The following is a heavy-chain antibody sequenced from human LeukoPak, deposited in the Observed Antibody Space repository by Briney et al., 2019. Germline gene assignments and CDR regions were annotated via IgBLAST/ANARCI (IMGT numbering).Heavy chain of an antibody. CDR3: AREAVRYCSSTSCYTSDY. CDR2: INPNSGGT. V-gene: IGHV1-2*02. CDR1: GYTFTGYY. Sequence: ASVRVSCTVSGYTFTGYYMHWVRQAPGQGLEWMGWINPNSGGTNYAQTLQGRVTMTRDTSISTAYMELSRLRSDDTAVYYCAREAVRYCSSTSCYTSDYWGQGTLVTVSS. J-gene: IGHJ4*02. D-gene: IGHD2-2*02.